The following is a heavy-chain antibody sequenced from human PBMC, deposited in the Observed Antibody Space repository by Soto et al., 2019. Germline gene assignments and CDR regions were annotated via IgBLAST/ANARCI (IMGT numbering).Heavy chain of an antibody. Sequence: DVQLVESGGGLVQPGGSLRLSCAASGFIFSRYWMRWVRQAPGKGLLWVSHISGDGTNTNYADSVRGRFTISRDNGENRLYLHMSSLSVEDTAVYYCARRYSAGEGHFLFDYWGQGTLVTVSP. CDR1: GFIFSRYW. CDR3: ARRYSAGEGHFLFDY. J-gene: IGHJ4*02. CDR2: ISGDGTNT. D-gene: IGHD2-21*01. V-gene: IGHV3-74*01.